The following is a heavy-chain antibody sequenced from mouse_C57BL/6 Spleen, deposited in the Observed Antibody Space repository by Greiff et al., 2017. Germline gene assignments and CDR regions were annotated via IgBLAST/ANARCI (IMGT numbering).Heavy chain of an antibody. J-gene: IGHJ3*01. CDR3: ARHGYYSNYWFAY. D-gene: IGHD2-5*01. CDR2: IWSDGST. Sequence: VKLMESGPGLVAPSQSLSITCTVSGFSLTSYGVHWVRQPPGKGLEWLVVIWSDGSTTYNSALKSRLSISKDNSKSQVFLKMNSLQTDDTAMYYCARHGYYSNYWFAYWGQGTLVTVSA. V-gene: IGHV2-6-1*01. CDR1: GFSLTSYG.